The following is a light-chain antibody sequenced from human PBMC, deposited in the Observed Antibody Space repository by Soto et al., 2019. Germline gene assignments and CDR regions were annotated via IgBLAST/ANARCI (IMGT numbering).Light chain of an antibody. CDR2: AAS. V-gene: IGKV1-39*01. Sequence: DIQMTQSPSSLCASVGDRVTITCRASQSISSYLNWYQQKPGKAPKLLIYAASSLQSGVPSRFSGSGSGTDFTLTISSLQPEDFATYYCQQSYSTPPIFTFGPGTNVDIK. CDR1: QSISSY. J-gene: IGKJ3*01. CDR3: QQSYSTPPIFT.